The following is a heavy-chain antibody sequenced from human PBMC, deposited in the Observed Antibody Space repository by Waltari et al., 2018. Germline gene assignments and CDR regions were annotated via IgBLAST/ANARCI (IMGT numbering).Heavy chain of an antibody. Sequence: QVQLVQSGAEVKKPVASVKVSCKASGYTFHSSGIPWVRQAPGQGLEWMGWISAYNGNTNYAQKLQGRVTMTTDTSTSTAYMELRSLRSDDTAVYYCARQYDYVWGSYRYFDYWGQGTLVTVSS. CDR1: GYTFHSSG. CDR2: ISAYNGNT. V-gene: IGHV1-18*01. CDR3: ARQYDYVWGSYRYFDY. D-gene: IGHD3-16*02. J-gene: IGHJ4*02.